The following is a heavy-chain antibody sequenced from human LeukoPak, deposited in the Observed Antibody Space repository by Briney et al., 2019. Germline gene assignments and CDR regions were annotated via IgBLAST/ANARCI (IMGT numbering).Heavy chain of an antibody. J-gene: IGHJ5*02. CDR1: GYTFTSFY. V-gene: IGHV1-46*01. Sequence: VASVKVSCKASGYTFTSFYMHWVRQAPGQGLEWMGIINPSGGSTSYAQKFQGRVTMTRDTSTSTVYMELSSLRSEDTAVYYCARRSDYGDYLNWFDPWGQGTLVTVSS. CDR2: INPSGGST. CDR3: ARRSDYGDYLNWFDP. D-gene: IGHD4-17*01.